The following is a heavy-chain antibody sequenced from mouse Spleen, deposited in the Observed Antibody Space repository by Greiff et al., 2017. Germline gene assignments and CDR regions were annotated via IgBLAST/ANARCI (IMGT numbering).Heavy chain of an antibody. Sequence: VQLQQPGAELVMPGASVKLSCKASGYTFTSYWMHWVKQRPGQGLEWIGEIDPSDSYTNYNQKFKGKATLTVDKSSSTAYMRLSSLTSEDSAVYYCARPSYDYWGQGTTLTVSS. CDR2: IDPSDSYT. CDR1: GYTFTSYW. D-gene: IGHD6-1*01. CDR3: ARPSYDY. J-gene: IGHJ2*01. V-gene: IGHV1-69*01.